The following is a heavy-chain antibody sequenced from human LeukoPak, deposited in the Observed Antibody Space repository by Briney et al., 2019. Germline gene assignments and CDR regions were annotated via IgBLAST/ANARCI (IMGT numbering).Heavy chain of an antibody. Sequence: PSETLSLTCTVSGGSISSYYWSWIRQPPGKGLEWIGYIYYSGSTNYNPSLKSRVTISVDTSKNQFSLKLSSVTAADTAVYYCAXXXXXXXXXXXNYYYYYYYMDVWGKGTTVTVSS. CDR1: GGSISSYY. CDR3: AXXXXXXXXXXXNYYYYYYYMDV. J-gene: IGHJ6*03. CDR2: IYYSGST. V-gene: IGHV4-59*01.